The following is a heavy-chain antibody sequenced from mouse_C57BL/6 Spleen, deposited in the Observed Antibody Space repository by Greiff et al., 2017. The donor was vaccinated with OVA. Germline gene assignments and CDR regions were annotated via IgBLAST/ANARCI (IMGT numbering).Heavy chain of an antibody. D-gene: IGHD4-1*01. CDR3: ARIDGDLANWDY. V-gene: IGHV1-81*01. J-gene: IGHJ2*01. Sequence: QVQLQQSGAELARPGASVKLSCKASGYTFTSYGISWVKQRTGQGLEWIGEIYPRSGNTYYNEKFKGKATLTADKSSSTAYMELRSLTSEDSAVYVCARIDGDLANWDYGGQGTTLTVSS. CDR2: IYPRSGNT. CDR1: GYTFTSYG.